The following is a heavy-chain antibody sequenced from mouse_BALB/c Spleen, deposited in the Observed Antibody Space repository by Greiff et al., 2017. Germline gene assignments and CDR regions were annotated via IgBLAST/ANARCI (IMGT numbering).Heavy chain of an antibody. V-gene: IGHV3-6*02. D-gene: IGHD2-2*01. CDR1: GYSITSGYY. Sequence: EVKLEESGPGLVKPSQSLSLTCSVTGYSITSGYYWNWIRQFPGNKLEWMGYISYDGSNNYNPSLKNRISITRDTSKNQFFLKLNSVTTEDTATYYCAREYGYDPFDYWGQGTTLTVSS. CDR2: ISYDGSN. J-gene: IGHJ2*01. CDR3: AREYGYDPFDY.